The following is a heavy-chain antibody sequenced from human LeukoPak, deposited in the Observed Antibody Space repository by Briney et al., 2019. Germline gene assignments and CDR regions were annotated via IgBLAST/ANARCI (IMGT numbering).Heavy chain of an antibody. Sequence: PGGSLRLSCAASGFTFSSYWMSWVRQAPGKGLEWVANIKQDGSEKYYVDSVKGRFTISRDNAKNSLYLQMNSLRAEDTAVYYCAGGSVFSSGQPFDYWGQGTLVTVSS. V-gene: IGHV3-7*01. J-gene: IGHJ4*02. CDR2: IKQDGSEK. D-gene: IGHD6-19*01. CDR1: GFTFSSYW. CDR3: AGGSVFSSGQPFDY.